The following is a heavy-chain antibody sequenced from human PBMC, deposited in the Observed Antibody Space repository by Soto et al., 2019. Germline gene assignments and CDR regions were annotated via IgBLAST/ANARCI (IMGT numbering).Heavy chain of an antibody. J-gene: IGHJ4*02. V-gene: IGHV4-59*08. CDR1: GGSISSYY. CDR3: ARHSGYCSSTSCYAVDY. Sequence: QVQLQESGPGLVKPSETLSLTCTVSGGSISSYYWSWIRQPPGKGLEWIGYIYYSGSTNYNPSLKSRVTISVDTSKNQFSLKLSSVTAADTAVYYCARHSGYCSSTSCYAVDYWGQGTLVTVSS. CDR2: IYYSGST. D-gene: IGHD2-2*01.